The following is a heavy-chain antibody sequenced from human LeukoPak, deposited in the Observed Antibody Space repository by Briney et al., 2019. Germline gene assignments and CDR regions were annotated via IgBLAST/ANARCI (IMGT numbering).Heavy chain of an antibody. CDR1: GFTFSSYA. D-gene: IGHD3-22*01. J-gene: IGHJ4*02. V-gene: IGHV3-30-3*01. Sequence: PGGSLRLSCAASGFTFSSYAMHWVRQAPGKGLEWVAVISYDGSNKYYADSVKGRFTISRDNSRNTLYLQMNSLRAEDTAVYYCARGKRYYYDSSGYGYWGQGTLVTVSS. CDR2: ISYDGSNK. CDR3: ARGKRYYYDSSGYGY.